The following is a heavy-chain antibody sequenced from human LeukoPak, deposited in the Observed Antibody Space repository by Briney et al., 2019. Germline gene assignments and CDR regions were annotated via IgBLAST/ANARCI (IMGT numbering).Heavy chain of an antibody. J-gene: IGHJ6*02. CDR2: INPNSGGT. CDR3: ARDRPLYTTTVTTTIYYDGMDV. V-gene: IGHV1-2*02. CDR1: GYTFTGYY. Sequence: ASVKVSCKASGYTFTGYYMHWVRQAPGQGLEWMGWINPNSGGTNYAQKFQGRVTMTRDTSISTAYMELSRLRSDDTAVYYCARDRPLYTTTVTTTIYYDGMDVCGQGTTVTGSS. D-gene: IGHD4-17*01.